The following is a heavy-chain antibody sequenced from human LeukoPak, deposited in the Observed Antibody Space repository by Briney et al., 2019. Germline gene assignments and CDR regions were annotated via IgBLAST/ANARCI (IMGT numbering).Heavy chain of an antibody. CDR1: GGSVSSGSYY. CDR2: IDDSGNT. D-gene: IGHD3-10*01. J-gene: IGHJ3*02. Sequence: SETLSLTCTVSGGSVSSGSYYWSWIRRPPGKGLEWIGYIDDSGNTNYNPSLKSQVTISVDKSKNQFSLKLSFVTAADTAMYYCARSDYHNSGSHTVFDAFDIWGQGTRVTVSS. CDR3: ARSDYHNSGSHTVFDAFDI. V-gene: IGHV4-61*01.